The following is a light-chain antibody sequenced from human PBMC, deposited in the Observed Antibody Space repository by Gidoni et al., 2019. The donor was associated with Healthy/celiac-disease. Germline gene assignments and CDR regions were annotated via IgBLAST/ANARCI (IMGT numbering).Light chain of an antibody. V-gene: IGKV3-15*01. CDR1: QSVSSN. CDR2: GAS. CDR3: QQYNNWSPRT. J-gene: IGKJ4*02. Sequence: EIVMTQSPATLSVSPGERATLSCRASQSVSSNLAWYQQKPGQAPRLLIYGASTRATGVPARCSGSGSGTEFTLTISSLQSEDFAVYYCQQYNNWSPRTFGGGTKVEIK.